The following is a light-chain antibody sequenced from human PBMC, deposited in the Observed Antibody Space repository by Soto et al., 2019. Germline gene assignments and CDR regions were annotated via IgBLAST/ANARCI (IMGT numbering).Light chain of an antibody. Sequence: QSVLTQPASVSGSPGQSITISCTGTSSDVGGYDYVSWYQQHPGKVPKLLIYDVSHRPSGVSYRFSGYKSVNTASLTISGLQAEDEADYYCSSYTSSTTAIFGGGTKLTVL. CDR1: SSDVGGYDY. V-gene: IGLV2-14*03. CDR2: DVS. J-gene: IGLJ2*01. CDR3: SSYTSSTTAI.